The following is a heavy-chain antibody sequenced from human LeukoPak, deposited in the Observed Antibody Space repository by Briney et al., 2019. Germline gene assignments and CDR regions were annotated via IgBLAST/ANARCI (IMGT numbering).Heavy chain of an antibody. D-gene: IGHD5-24*01. V-gene: IGHV3-7*03. CDR2: IKQDGSEK. CDR3: ARVGRDGYNPAHAFDI. CDR1: GFTFSSYW. J-gene: IGHJ3*02. Sequence: GGSLRLSWAASGFTFSSYWMSWVRQAPGKGLEWVANIKQDGSEKYYVDSVKGRFTISRDNAKNSLYLQMNSLRAEDTAVYYCARVGRDGYNPAHAFDIWGQGTMVTVSS.